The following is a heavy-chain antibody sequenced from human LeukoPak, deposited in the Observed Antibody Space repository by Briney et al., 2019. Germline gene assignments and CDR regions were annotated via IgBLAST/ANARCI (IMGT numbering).Heavy chain of an antibody. J-gene: IGHJ4*02. CDR1: GYSFTSYW. D-gene: IGHD3-16*02. CDR3: ARASYDYVWGSYRYTPPDY. CDR2: IYPGDSDT. V-gene: IGHV5-51*01. Sequence: GESLKISCKGSGYSFTSYWIGWVRQMPGKGLEWMGIIYPGDSDTRYSPSFQGQVTISADKSISTAYLQWSSLKASDTAMYYCARASYDYVWGSYRYTPPDYWGQGTLVTVSS.